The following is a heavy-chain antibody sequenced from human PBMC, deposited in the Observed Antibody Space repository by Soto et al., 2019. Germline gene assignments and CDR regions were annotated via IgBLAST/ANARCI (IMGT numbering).Heavy chain of an antibody. V-gene: IGHV1-69*04. J-gene: IGHJ3*02. CDR3: ARDRVYDYIWGSYYPFDI. CDR2: IIPILGIA. D-gene: IGHD3-16*01. Sequence: SVKVSCKASGGTFSSYTISWVRQAPGQGLEWMGRIIPILGIANYAQKFQGRVTITADKSTSTAYMELSSLRSEDTAVYYCARDRVYDYIWGSYYPFDIWGQGTMVTVSS. CDR1: GGTFSSYT.